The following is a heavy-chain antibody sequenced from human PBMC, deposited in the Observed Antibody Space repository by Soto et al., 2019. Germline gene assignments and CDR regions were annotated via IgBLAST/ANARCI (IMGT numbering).Heavy chain of an antibody. J-gene: IGHJ6*02. CDR2: ITGTGGNT. CDR3: ARIRGYWYGLDV. Sequence: EVQLLESGGGLVQPGGSLRLSCAASGFPLSTYGMTWVPQAPGKGLEWVSAITGTGGNTYYVDSVKGRFTSSRDNSKDMLYLQVNSLRVEDTAVYYCARIRGYWYGLDVWGQGTTVTVSS. V-gene: IGHV3-23*01. CDR1: GFPLSTYG.